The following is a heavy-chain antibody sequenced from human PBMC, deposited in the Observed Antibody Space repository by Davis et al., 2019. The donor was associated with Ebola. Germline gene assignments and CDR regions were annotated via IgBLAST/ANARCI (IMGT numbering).Heavy chain of an antibody. CDR1: GFPFSSYA. V-gene: IGHV3-23*01. CDR2: VTSSGGGT. Sequence: PGGSLRLSCAASGFPFSSYAMTWARQAPGKGLEWVSAVTSSGGGTYYADSVKGRFTISKDNSKNTLYLQMNSLRVEDTAVYYFAKGGSGWPSDYSYGMGVWGKGTTVTVSS. D-gene: IGHD6-19*01. CDR3: AKGGSGWPSDYSYGMGV. J-gene: IGHJ6*04.